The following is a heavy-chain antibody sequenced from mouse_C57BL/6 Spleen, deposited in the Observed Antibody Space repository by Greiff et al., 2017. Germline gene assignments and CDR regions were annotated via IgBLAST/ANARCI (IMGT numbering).Heavy chain of an antibody. J-gene: IGHJ2*01. V-gene: IGHV5-4*01. CDR2: ISDGGSYT. D-gene: IGHD2-12*01. CDR1: GFTFSSYA. Sequence: EVNLVESGGGLVKPGGSLKLSCAASGFTFSSYAMSWVRQTPEKRLEWVATISDGGSYTYYPDNVKGRFTISRDNAKNNLYLQMSHLKSEDTAMYYCARDYDGGGYYFDYWGQGTTLTVSS. CDR3: ARDYDGGGYYFDY.